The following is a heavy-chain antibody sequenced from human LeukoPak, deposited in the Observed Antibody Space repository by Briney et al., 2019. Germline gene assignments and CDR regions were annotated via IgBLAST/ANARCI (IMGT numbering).Heavy chain of an antibody. J-gene: IGHJ2*01. CDR3: AREIPRGYWYFDL. V-gene: IGHV4-59*01. Sequence: PSETLSLTCTVSGGSISSYYWSWIRQPPGKGLEWIGYIYYSGSTSYNPSLKSRVTISVDTSKNQFSLKLSSVTAADTAVYYCAREIPRGYWYFDLWGRGTLVTVSS. CDR1: GGSISSYY. D-gene: IGHD2-21*01. CDR2: IYYSGST.